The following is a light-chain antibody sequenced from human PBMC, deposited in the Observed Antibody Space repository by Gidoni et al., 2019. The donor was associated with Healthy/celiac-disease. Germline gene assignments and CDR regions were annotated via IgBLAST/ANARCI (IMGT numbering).Light chain of an antibody. Sequence: ELVLTQSPATLSLSPGERATLSCRASQSVSRYLAWYQQKPGQAPRLLIYDASNRATCIPARFSGSGSGTDFTLTISSLEPEDFAVYYCQQRSNWPLITFGQGTRLEIK. V-gene: IGKV3-11*01. CDR3: QQRSNWPLIT. CDR1: QSVSRY. J-gene: IGKJ5*01. CDR2: DAS.